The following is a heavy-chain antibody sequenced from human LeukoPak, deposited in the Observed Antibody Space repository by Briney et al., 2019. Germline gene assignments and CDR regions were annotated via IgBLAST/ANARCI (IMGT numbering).Heavy chain of an antibody. CDR2: MNPNSGNT. J-gene: IGHJ3*02. CDR3: ARVNPYYYGSGVSRAFHM. CDR1: GYTFTSYD. Sequence: ASVKVSCKASGYTFTSYDINWVRQATGQGLEWMGWMNPNSGNTGYAQKFQGSVNMTRNISTGTAYMELSSLKSEDTAVYYCARVNPYYYGSGVSRAFHMWGQGTMVTVSS. D-gene: IGHD3-10*01. V-gene: IGHV1-8*01.